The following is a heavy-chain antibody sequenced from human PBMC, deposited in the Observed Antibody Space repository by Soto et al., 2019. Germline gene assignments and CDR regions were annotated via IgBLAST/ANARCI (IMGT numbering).Heavy chain of an antibody. V-gene: IGHV4-34*01. CDR3: ARGQMHYGGNSGVFDY. CDR1: GGSFSGYY. Sequence: KTSETLSLTCAVYGGSFSGYYWSWIRQPPGKGLEWIGEINHSGSTNYNPSLKSRVTISVDTSKNQFSLKLSSVTAADTAVYYCARGQMHYGGNSGVFDYWGQGTLVT. CDR2: INHSGST. J-gene: IGHJ4*02. D-gene: IGHD4-17*01.